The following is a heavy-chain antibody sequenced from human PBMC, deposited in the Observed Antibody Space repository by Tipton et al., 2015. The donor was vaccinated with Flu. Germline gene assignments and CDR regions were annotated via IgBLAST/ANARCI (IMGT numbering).Heavy chain of an antibody. J-gene: IGHJ4*02. Sequence: TLSLTCTASGDSIISTTYYWAWIRQPPREGTGMDWECLLYWNTYYNPSLQSRLTISIDASKSQFSLTVRSVTAADTAVYYCTQARYFYFDSWGQGKPVTVSS. D-gene: IGHD3-10*01. CDR2: LLYWNT. CDR1: GDSIISTTYY. CDR3: TQARYFYFDS. V-gene: IGHV4-39*07.